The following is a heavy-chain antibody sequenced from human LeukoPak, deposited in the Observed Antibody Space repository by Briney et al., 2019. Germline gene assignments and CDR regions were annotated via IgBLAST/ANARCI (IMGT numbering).Heavy chain of an antibody. CDR3: ARDIVVVTAMGSSYYYYYGMDV. CDR1: GYTFTSYG. D-gene: IGHD2-21*02. Sequence: VASVKVSCKASGYTFTSYGISWVRQAPGQGLEWMGWISAYNGNTNYAQKLQGRVTMTTDTSTSTAYMELRSLRSDDTAVYYCARDIVVVTAMGSSYYYYYGMDVWGQGTTVTVSS. V-gene: IGHV1-18*01. J-gene: IGHJ6*02. CDR2: ISAYNGNT.